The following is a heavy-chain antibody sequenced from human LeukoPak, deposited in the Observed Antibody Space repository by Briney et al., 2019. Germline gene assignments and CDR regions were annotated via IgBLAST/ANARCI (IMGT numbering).Heavy chain of an antibody. J-gene: IGHJ4*02. D-gene: IGHD2-8*02. CDR1: GFTFSSYA. Sequence: PGGSLRLSCAASGFTFSSYAMSWVRQAPGERLEWVSAISDSRASTYYADSVKGRFTISRDNSKNTLYLQMHSLRAEDTAVYFCAKDHSTGSDHPTIFDSWGQGTLVTVSS. CDR3: AKDHSTGSDHPTIFDS. V-gene: IGHV3-23*01. CDR2: ISDSRAST.